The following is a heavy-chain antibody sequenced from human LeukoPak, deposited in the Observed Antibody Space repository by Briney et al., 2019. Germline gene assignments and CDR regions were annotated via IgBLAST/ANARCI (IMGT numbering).Heavy chain of an antibody. CDR2: IYYSGST. CDR1: GGSISSYY. D-gene: IGHD2-2*02. V-gene: IGHV4-59*01. Sequence: SETLSLTCTVSGGSISSYYWSWIRQPPGNGLEWIGYIYYSGSTNYNPSLKSRVTISVDTSKNQFSLKLSSVTAADTAVYYCARPLSCSSTSCYTRSFGAFDIWGQGTMVTVSS. CDR3: ARPLSCSSTSCYTRSFGAFDI. J-gene: IGHJ3*02.